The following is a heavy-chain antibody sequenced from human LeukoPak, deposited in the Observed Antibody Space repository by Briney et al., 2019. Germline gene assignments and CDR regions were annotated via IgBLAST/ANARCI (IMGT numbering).Heavy chain of an antibody. CDR1: GGSISSGGYS. Sequence: SQTLSLTCAVSGGSISSGGYSWSWIRQPPGKGLERIGYIYHSGSTYYNPSLKSRVTISVDRSKNQFSLKLSSVTAADTAVYYCASSRPSYGGNSDWGQGTLVTVSS. CDR2: IYHSGST. J-gene: IGHJ4*02. CDR3: ASSRPSYGGNSD. V-gene: IGHV4-30-2*01. D-gene: IGHD4-23*01.